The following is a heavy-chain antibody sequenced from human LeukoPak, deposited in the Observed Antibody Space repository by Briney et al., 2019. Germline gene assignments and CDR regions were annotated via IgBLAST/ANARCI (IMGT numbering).Heavy chain of an antibody. V-gene: IGHV4-34*01. D-gene: IGHD4-11*01. CDR2: INHSVST. CDR1: GGSFSVYS. CDR3: ARVARWIYSNYGVWFDP. J-gene: IGHJ5*02. Sequence: SSETLSLTCAVYGGSFSVYSGSGIPRPPGRGGEGIGEINHSVSTNYNPSLKSRVTISVDTSKNQFSLKLTSVTAADTAVYYCARVARWIYSNYGVWFDPWGQGTLVTVSS.